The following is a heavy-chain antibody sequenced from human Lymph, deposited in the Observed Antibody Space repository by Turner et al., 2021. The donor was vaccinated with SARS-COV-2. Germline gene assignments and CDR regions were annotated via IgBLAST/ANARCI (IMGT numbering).Heavy chain of an antibody. D-gene: IGHD2-21*02. CDR2: IYYRGST. CDR3: ARETVNNWVDP. Sequence: QVQLPESGPRLVKPLETPSLTCTVSGGSMNSNYWSWIRQPPGKRLEWIGYIYYRGSTNYNPSLESRVTISVDTYRNQFSLNLTSVTAADTAIYYCARETVNNWVDPWGQGTLVTVSS. CDR1: GGSMNSNY. V-gene: IGHV4-59*01. J-gene: IGHJ5*02.